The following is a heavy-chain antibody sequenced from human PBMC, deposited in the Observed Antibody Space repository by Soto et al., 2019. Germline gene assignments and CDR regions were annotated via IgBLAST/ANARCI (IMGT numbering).Heavy chain of an antibody. J-gene: IGHJ4*02. CDR3: AKDVGYIAAAGQE. Sequence: GGSLRLSCAASGFTFSSYAMSWVRQAPGKGLEWVSAISGSGGSTYYADSVKGRFTISRDNSKNTLYLQMNSLRAEDTAGYDCAKDVGYIAAAGQEWGQGTLVTVSS. CDR2: ISGSGGST. D-gene: IGHD6-13*01. V-gene: IGHV3-23*01. CDR1: GFTFSSYA.